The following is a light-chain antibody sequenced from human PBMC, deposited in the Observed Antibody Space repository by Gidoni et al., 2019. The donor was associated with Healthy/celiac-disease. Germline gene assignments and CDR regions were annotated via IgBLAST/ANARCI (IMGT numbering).Light chain of an antibody. CDR3: QQYGSSPWT. J-gene: IGKJ1*01. CDR1: QSVSSSY. Sequence: EIVLTQSPGTLSLSPGESATLSCRASQSVSSSYLAWYQQNPGQAPRLLIYGASSRATGIPDRFSGSGSGTDFPRTISRLVPDDFAVYYCQQYGSSPWTFGQGTKVEIK. V-gene: IGKV3-20*01. CDR2: GAS.